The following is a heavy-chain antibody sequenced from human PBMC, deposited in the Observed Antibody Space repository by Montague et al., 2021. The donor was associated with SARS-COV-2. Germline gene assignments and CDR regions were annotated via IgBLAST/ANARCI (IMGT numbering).Heavy chain of an antibody. V-gene: IGHV3-30*18. CDR2: IWYDGSNE. D-gene: IGHD6-13*01. CDR1: GFTFSSHW. Sequence: SLRLSCAGTGFTFSSHWMNWVRQAPGKGLEWVAVIWYDGSNEYYADSVKGRFTISRDNSKNTVYLQINDLRLEDTAVYYCAKSAYSSSWYSDYWGQGTPVTVSS. CDR3: AKSAYSSSWYSDY. J-gene: IGHJ4*02.